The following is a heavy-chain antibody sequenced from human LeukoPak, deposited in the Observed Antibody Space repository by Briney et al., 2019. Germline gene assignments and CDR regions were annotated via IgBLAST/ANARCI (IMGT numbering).Heavy chain of an antibody. CDR3: ARDGGRWLQSYYFDY. CDR1: GFPFSDYS. Sequence: GGSLRLSCVASGFPFSDYSMNWVRQAPGKGLEWVSYISSSSSDIYYRDSVKGRFAISRANAKNSLYLQVNSLRAEDTAVYYCARDGGRWLQSYYFDYWGQGILVTVSS. CDR2: ISSSSSDI. V-gene: IGHV3-48*01. D-gene: IGHD5-24*01. J-gene: IGHJ4*02.